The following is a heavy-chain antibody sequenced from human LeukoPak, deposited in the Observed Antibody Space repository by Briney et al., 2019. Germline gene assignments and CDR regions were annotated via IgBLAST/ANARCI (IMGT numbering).Heavy chain of an antibody. CDR3: AKRGADPAGYSSSWSIDY. D-gene: IGHD6-13*01. CDR1: A. J-gene: IGHJ4*02. V-gene: IGHV3-23*01. CDR2: ISGSGGST. Sequence: AMXWXXXAPGKGLEWVXAISGSGGSTYYADSVKGRFTISRDNSKNTLYLQMNSLRAEDTAVYYCAKRGADPAGYSSSWSIDYWGQGTLVTVSS.